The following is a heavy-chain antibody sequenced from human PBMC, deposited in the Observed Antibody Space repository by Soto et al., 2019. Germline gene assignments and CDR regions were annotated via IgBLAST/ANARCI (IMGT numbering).Heavy chain of an antibody. CDR3: ARGTSEYYYGMDV. J-gene: IGHJ6*02. CDR1: GGSISVYY. D-gene: IGHD3-3*01. Sequence: SETLSLTCTISGGSISVYYWSWVRQPPGHELEWIGYIYASGSPYYNPSLRSRVTISADTSKNQISLKLSSVTAADTAVYYCARGTSEYYYGMDVWGQGTTVTVSS. CDR2: IYASGSP. V-gene: IGHV4-59*12.